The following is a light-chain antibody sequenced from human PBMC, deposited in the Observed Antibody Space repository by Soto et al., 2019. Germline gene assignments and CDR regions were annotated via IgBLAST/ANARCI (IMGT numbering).Light chain of an antibody. CDR2: DAS. CDR3: QQYDQRLLT. V-gene: IGKV1-33*01. CDR1: QDIGNF. Sequence: DIQMTQSPISLSASVGDRVTITCQASQDIGNFLNWYQQKPGKAPHLLIYDASNLEAGVPSRFSGNGSGTEFTFTISSLQPEDRATYYCQQYDQRLLTFGGGTKVEIK. J-gene: IGKJ4*01.